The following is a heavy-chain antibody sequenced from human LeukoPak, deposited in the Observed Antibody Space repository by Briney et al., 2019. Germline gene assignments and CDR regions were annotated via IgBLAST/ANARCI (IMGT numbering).Heavy chain of an antibody. D-gene: IGHD1-26*01. CDR3: TTPHSGSYFDY. Sequence: GGSLRPSCAASGFTFSNAWMSWVRQAPGKGLEWVGRIKSKTDGGTTDYAAPVKGRFTISRDDSKNTLYLQMNSLKTEDTAVYYCTTPHSGSYFDYWGQGTLVTVSS. J-gene: IGHJ4*02. CDR2: IKSKTDGGTT. V-gene: IGHV3-15*01. CDR1: GFTFSNAW.